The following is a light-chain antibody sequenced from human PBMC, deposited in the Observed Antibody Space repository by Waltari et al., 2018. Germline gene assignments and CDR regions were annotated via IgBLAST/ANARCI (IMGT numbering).Light chain of an antibody. CDR1: QSVSIT. V-gene: IGKV3-15*01. Sequence: EIVMTQSPANLPVSPGESATLSCRATQSVSITLAVYQQHPGQAPRLLISDASTRATVIPPRFSGSGSGTDFTLTISSLQSEDFAVYYCQQYNNWPLTFGGGTKVEIK. CDR2: DAS. CDR3: QQYNNWPLT. J-gene: IGKJ4*01.